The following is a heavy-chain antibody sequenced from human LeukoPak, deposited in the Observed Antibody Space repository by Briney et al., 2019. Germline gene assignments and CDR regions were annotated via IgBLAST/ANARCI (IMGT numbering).Heavy chain of an antibody. CDR2: INPNNGGT. CDR3: ARGPATGDFDY. Sequence: ASVKVSCKASGYTFTGYYLHWMRQAPGQGLEWMGWINPNNGGTSFEQKFQGRVSMTRDTSINTAYMELSRLRSDDTAVYYCARGPATGDFDYWGQGTLVTVSS. D-gene: IGHD1-14*01. J-gene: IGHJ4*02. CDR1: GYTFTGYY. V-gene: IGHV1-2*02.